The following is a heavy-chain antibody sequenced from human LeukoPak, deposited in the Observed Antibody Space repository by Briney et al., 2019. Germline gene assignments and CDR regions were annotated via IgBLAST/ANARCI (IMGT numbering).Heavy chain of an antibody. CDR1: GFTFSSYG. Sequence: GRSLRLSCAASGFTFSSYGMHWVRQAPGKGLEWVAVIWYDGSNKYYADSVKGRFTISRDNSKNTLYLQMNSLRAEDTAVYYCARDRGSVPAPILAYWGQGTLVTVSS. V-gene: IGHV3-33*01. CDR2: IWYDGSNK. D-gene: IGHD2-2*01. CDR3: ARDRGSVPAPILAY. J-gene: IGHJ4*02.